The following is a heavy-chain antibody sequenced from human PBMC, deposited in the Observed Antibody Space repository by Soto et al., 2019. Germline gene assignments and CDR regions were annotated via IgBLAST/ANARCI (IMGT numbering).Heavy chain of an antibody. D-gene: IGHD3-16*02. CDR2: ISAYNGNT. CDR3: ARDRQVPSFFAEYYNYGMDV. CDR1: GYTFTSYG. J-gene: IGHJ6*02. V-gene: IGHV1-18*04. Sequence: QVQLVQSGAEVKKPGASVKVSCKASGYTFTSYGISWVRQAPGQGLEWMGWISAYNGNTNYAQKLQGRVTMTTDTATSTAYMELRSLRSDDTAVYYCARDRQVPSFFAEYYNYGMDVWGQGTTVTVSS.